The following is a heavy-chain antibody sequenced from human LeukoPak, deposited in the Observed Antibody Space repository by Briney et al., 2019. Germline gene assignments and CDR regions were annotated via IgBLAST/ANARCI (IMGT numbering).Heavy chain of an antibody. D-gene: IGHD4-17*01. CDR2: IYYSGST. Sequence: SETLSLTCTVSGGSMNTYYWSWIRQPPGKRLEYIGYIYYSGSTNYNPSLKSRVTISVDTSKNQFSLKLGSVTAADTAVYYCARMAPYGDYLHDYWGQGTLVTVSS. CDR3: ARMAPYGDYLHDY. CDR1: GGSMNTYY. V-gene: IGHV4-59*01. J-gene: IGHJ4*02.